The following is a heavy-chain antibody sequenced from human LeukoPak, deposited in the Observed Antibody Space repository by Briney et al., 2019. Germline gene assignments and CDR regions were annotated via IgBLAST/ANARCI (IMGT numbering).Heavy chain of an antibody. CDR1: GGSFSGYY. V-gene: IGHV4-34*01. Sequence: SETLSLTCAVYGGSFSGYYWGWIRQTPGKGLEWIGEINHGGSTNYNPSPKSRVTMSVDTSKNQFSLNLASVTAADTAVYYCARASDNDDYSLDYFYYMDVWGEGTTVTVSS. CDR3: ARASDNDDYSLDYFYYMDV. D-gene: IGHD4-17*01. J-gene: IGHJ6*03. CDR2: INHGGST.